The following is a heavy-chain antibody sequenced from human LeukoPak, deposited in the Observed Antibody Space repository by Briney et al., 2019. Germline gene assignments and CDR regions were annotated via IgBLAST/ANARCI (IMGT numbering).Heavy chain of an antibody. J-gene: IGHJ4*02. Sequence: PGGSLRLSCAASGFTFSSYSMNWVRQAPGKGLEWVSAISGSGGSTYYADSVTGRFTISRDNSKNTLYLQMNSLRAEDTAVYYCAKGMRGRRYFDYWGQGTLVTVSS. CDR2: ISGSGGST. CDR3: AKGMRGRRYFDY. D-gene: IGHD3-10*01. CDR1: GFTFSSYS. V-gene: IGHV3-23*01.